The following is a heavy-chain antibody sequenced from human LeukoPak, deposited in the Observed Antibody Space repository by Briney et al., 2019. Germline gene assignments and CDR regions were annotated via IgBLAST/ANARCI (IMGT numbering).Heavy chain of an antibody. CDR3: ANGGAYYDFWSGQY. D-gene: IGHD3-3*01. V-gene: IGHV3-23*01. Sequence: GGPLRLSCAASGFTFSSYAMSWVRQAPGKGLEWVSAISGSGGSTYYADSVKGRFTISRDNSKNTLYLQMNSLRAEDTAVYYCANGGAYYDFWSGQYWGQGTLVTVSS. CDR1: GFTFSSYA. J-gene: IGHJ4*02. CDR2: ISGSGGST.